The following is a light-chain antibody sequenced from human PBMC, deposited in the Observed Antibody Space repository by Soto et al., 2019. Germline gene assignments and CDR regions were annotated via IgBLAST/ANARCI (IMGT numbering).Light chain of an antibody. Sequence: QSALTQPASVSGSPGQSITNSCTGTSSDVGGYNCVSWYQQHPGKAPKLMIYEVSNRPSGVSNRFSGSKSGNTASLTISGLQAEDEADYYCSSYTSSSTLYVFGTGTKLTVL. CDR3: SSYTSSSTLYV. J-gene: IGLJ1*01. V-gene: IGLV2-14*01. CDR1: SSDVGGYNC. CDR2: EVS.